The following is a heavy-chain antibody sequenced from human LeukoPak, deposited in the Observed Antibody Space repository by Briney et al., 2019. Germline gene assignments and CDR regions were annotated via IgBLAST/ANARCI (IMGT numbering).Heavy chain of an antibody. J-gene: IGHJ4*02. CDR2: ISREGGIA. CDR3: ARHFTTGSIDY. CDR1: GFIFSTYD. Sequence: GGSLRLSCATSGFIFSTYDMHWVRQAPGKGLEWVAVISREGGIAYHADSVKSRFTISRDNSKNTLYLQMNSLRADDTAVYYCARHFTTGSIDYWGQGNPVTVSS. V-gene: IGHV3-30-3*01. D-gene: IGHD3-9*01.